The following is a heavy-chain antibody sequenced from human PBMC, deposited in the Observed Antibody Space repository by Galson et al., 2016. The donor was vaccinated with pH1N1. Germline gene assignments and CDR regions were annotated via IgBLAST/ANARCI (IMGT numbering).Heavy chain of an antibody. Sequence: SVKVSCKASGYTFTDYDINWVRQGTGQGLEWMGWMNPNNDNTGYAQKFQGRVTMTRNTSRSTDYMELSSRRSEDTAVYYCARGGYCSGGSCYDVFDYWGQGTLVTVS. J-gene: IGHJ4*02. V-gene: IGHV1-8*01. D-gene: IGHD2-15*01. CDR3: ARGGYCSGGSCYDVFDY. CDR1: GYTFTDYD. CDR2: MNPNNDNT.